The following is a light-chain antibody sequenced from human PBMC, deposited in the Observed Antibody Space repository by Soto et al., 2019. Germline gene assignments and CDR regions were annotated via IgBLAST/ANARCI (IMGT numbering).Light chain of an antibody. CDR1: RTVSNW. Sequence: DIQMIQSPSTLSASVGDRVTITFRASRTVSNWLAWYQHQPGRAPRLLISRASILESGVPPRFSGSGFGTEFTLTIDSLQPDDFGTYYCQQYNSYALTFGQGTRLEIK. CDR3: QQYNSYALT. CDR2: RAS. J-gene: IGKJ5*01. V-gene: IGKV1-5*03.